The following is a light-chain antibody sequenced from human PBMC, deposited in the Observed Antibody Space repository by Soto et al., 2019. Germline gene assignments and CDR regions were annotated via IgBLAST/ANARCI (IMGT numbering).Light chain of an antibody. Sequence: DIQMTQSPSSLSASVGDRVTITCRASQSISSDLNWYQQKPGKAPNLLIYAASSLQSGVPSRFSGSGSGTEFTLTISSLQPEDFATYYCQQSYSTPRTFGQGTKVDI. CDR3: QQSYSTPRT. J-gene: IGKJ1*01. V-gene: IGKV1-39*01. CDR2: AAS. CDR1: QSISSD.